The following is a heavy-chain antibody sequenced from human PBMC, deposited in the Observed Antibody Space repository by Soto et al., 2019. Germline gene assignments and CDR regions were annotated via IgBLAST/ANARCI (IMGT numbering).Heavy chain of an antibody. V-gene: IGHV4-4*02. CDR2: VYHSGST. J-gene: IGHJ4*02. CDR3: ASTSTSGTRLDY. Sequence: QVQLQESGPGLVKPSGTLSLTCAVSGGSISTSNWWSWVRQHPGKGLEWIGEVYHSGSTNYNPSFKSRVAMSVDKSKNQFSLKLNSVTAADTALYYCASTSTSGTRLDYWGQGSLVTVSS. CDR1: GGSISTSNW. D-gene: IGHD1-1*01.